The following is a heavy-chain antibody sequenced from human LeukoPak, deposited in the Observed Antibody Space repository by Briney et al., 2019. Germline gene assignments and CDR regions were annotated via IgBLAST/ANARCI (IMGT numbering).Heavy chain of an antibody. D-gene: IGHD3-22*01. CDR1: GYTFTSYA. J-gene: IGHJ4*02. CDR2: INAGNGNT. V-gene: IGHV1-3*01. CDR3: AREGYYDSSGYYYGDEWYYFDY. Sequence: ASVKVSCKASGYTFTSYAMHWVRQAPGQRLEWMGWINAGNGNTKYSQKFKGRVTITRDTSASTAYMELSSLRSEDTAVYYCAREGYYDSSGYYYGDEWYYFDYWGQGTLVTVSS.